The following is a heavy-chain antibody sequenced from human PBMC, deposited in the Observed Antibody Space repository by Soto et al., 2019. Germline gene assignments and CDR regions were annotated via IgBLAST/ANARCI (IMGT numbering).Heavy chain of an antibody. CDR1: GFTFDDYA. D-gene: IGHD3-3*01. V-gene: IGHV3-9*01. CDR3: AKDISFRITIFGVVIIPGFDY. CDR2: ISWNSGSI. Sequence: EVQLVESGGGLVQPGRSLRLSCAASGFTFDDYAMHWVRQAPGKGLERVSGISWNSGSIGYADSVKGRFTISRDNAKNSLYLQMNSLRAEDTALYYCAKDISFRITIFGVVIIPGFDYWGQGTLVTVSS. J-gene: IGHJ4*02.